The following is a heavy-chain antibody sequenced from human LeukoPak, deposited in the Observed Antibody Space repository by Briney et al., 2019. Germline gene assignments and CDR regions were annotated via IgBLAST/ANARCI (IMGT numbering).Heavy chain of an antibody. D-gene: IGHD6-6*01. CDR1: GYTFTSYD. V-gene: IGHV1-69*05. CDR3: ARFRSIAARPGAFDI. CDR2: IIPIFGTA. J-gene: IGHJ3*02. Sequence: VASVKVSCKASGYTFTSYDINWVRQATGQGLEWMGWIIPIFGTANYAQKFQGRVTITTDESTSTAYMELSSLRSEDTAVYYCARFRSIAARPGAFDIWGQGTMVTVSS.